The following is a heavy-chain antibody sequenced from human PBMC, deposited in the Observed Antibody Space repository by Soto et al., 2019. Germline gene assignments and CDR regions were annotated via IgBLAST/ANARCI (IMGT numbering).Heavy chain of an antibody. J-gene: IGHJ6*02. CDR1: ELTFSSYA. V-gene: IGHV3-30-3*01. D-gene: IGHD5-18*01. CDR3: AKDLGDTAMEPYYYYYGMDV. Sequence: GGSLRLSCAASELTFSSYAMHCVRQAPGKGLEWVAVISYDGSNKYYADSVKGRFTISRDNSKNTLYLQMNSLRAEDTAVYYCAKDLGDTAMEPYYYYYGMDVWGQGTTVTVSS. CDR2: ISYDGSNK.